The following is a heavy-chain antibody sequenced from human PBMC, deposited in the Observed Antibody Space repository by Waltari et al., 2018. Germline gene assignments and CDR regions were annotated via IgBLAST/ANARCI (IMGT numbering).Heavy chain of an antibody. V-gene: IGHV1-24*01. J-gene: IGHJ5*02. CDR2: YVPEDGET. CDR1: GYTITESP. D-gene: IGHD5-12*01. CDR3: ATDHYRQSGYDT. Sequence: VQLVQSGAEVKKPGASVKVSCKVSGYTITESPMHWVRQAPGKGLEWLGGYVPEDGETIYAQSFQGRVAMTEDTSADTAYMELSSLTSEDTAVYYCATDHYRQSGYDTWGQGTLVTVSS.